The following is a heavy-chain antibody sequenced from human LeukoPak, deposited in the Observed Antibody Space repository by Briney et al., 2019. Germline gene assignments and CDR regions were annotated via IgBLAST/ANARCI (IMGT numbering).Heavy chain of an antibody. CDR3: ASGVGGYPQALYY. Sequence: PSETLSLTCAVYGGSFSGYYWSWIRQPPGKGLEWIGEINHSGSTNYNPSLKSRVTISVDTSKNQFSLKLSSVTAADTAAYYCASGVGGYPQALYYWGQGTLVTVSS. J-gene: IGHJ4*02. CDR1: GGSFSGYY. CDR2: INHSGST. V-gene: IGHV4-34*01. D-gene: IGHD5-12*01.